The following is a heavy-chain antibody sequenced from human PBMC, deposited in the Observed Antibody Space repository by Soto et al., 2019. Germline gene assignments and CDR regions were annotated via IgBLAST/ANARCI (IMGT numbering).Heavy chain of an antibody. D-gene: IGHD4-17*01. V-gene: IGHV1-18*01. CDR3: ARPIGDYGDYAWSLRY. CDR2: ISAYNGNT. CDR1: GYTFSGYA. Sequence: QVQLVQSGAEVKKPGASVKVSCKASGYTFSGYAMGWVRQAPGQGLEWLGWISAYNGNTDYAQKFQGRVTMTRDTSTSTAYMELRSLTSDDTAVYYCARPIGDYGDYAWSLRYWGQGTLVTVSS. J-gene: IGHJ4*02.